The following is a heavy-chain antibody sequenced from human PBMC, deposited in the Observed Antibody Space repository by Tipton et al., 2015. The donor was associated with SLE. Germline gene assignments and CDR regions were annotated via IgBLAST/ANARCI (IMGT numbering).Heavy chain of an antibody. CDR1: GFTFSNSW. V-gene: IGHV3-7*01. CDR2: IKQDGSEK. D-gene: IGHD2-2*01. Sequence: SLRLSCAASGFTFSNSWMSWVRQAPGKGLEWVANIKQDGSEKYYVDYVLGRFTISRDNPKNSLSLQMNSLRDEDTAVYYCARVSVRVPDVTTGEGAFDIWGQGTMVTVSS. J-gene: IGHJ3*02. CDR3: ARVSVRVPDVTTGEGAFDI.